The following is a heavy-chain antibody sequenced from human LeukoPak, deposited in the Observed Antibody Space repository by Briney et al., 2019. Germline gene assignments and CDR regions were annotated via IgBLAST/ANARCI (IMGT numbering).Heavy chain of an antibody. D-gene: IGHD3-3*01. V-gene: IGHV3-23*01. CDR3: TKGRSRFHS. CDR2: LSHDGDTT. J-gene: IGHJ4*02. Sequence: GGSLRLSCAASGFAFSTFGMSWVRQAPGKGLDWVSGLSHDGDTTYYADSVKGRFTISRDNSKNTLYLQMSNLKAEDTAVYHCTKGRSRFHSWGQGTLVTVSS. CDR1: GFAFSTFG.